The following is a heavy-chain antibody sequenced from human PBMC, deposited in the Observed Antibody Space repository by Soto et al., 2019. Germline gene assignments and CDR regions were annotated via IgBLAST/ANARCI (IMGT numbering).Heavy chain of an antibody. J-gene: IGHJ4*02. V-gene: IGHV3-53*01. Sequence: GGSLRLSCAASGFTVSSNYMSWVRQAPGKGLEWVSVIYSGGSTYYADSVEGRFTISRDNSKNTLYLQMNSLRAEDTAVYYCARASLGIVGAPHFYWGQGTLVTVSS. CDR3: ARASLGIVGAPHFY. CDR1: GFTVSSNY. CDR2: IYSGGST. D-gene: IGHD1-26*01.